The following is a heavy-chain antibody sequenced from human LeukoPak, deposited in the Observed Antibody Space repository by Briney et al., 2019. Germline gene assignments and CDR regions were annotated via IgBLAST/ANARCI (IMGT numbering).Heavy chain of an antibody. CDR1: GFTFSSYG. J-gene: IGHJ2*01. Sequence: GRSLRLSCVASGFTFSSYGIHWVRQTPGKGLEWVAVIWYDGSNKYYANSVKGRFTISRDNSKNTLYLQMNSLRVEDTAVYYCARGAKCGADCYEWYFDLWGRGTLVTVSS. CDR3: ARGAKCGADCYEWYFDL. V-gene: IGHV3-33*08. D-gene: IGHD2-21*02. CDR2: IWYDGSNK.